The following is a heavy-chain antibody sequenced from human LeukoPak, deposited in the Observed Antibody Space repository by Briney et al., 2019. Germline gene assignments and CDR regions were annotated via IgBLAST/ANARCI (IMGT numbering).Heavy chain of an antibody. CDR1: GGSISSSSYY. CDR3: ASFSSWYGDYYYYYMDV. Sequence: PSETLSLTCTASGGSISSSSYYWGWIRQPPGKGREWVGSIYYSGSTYYNPSLKSRVTISVNTSKKQFSLKRSSVTAADTAVYYCASFSSWYGDYYYYYMDVWGKGTTVTVSS. V-gene: IGHV4-39*01. J-gene: IGHJ6*03. D-gene: IGHD6-13*01. CDR2: IYYSGST.